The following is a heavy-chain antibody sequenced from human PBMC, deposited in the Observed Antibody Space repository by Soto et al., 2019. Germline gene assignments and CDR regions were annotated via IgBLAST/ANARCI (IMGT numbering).Heavy chain of an antibody. Sequence: QLQLQGSGPGLVKPSETRSLTCNVSGVPFSDTSYYWGWIRQPPGKGLEWIGTIYFNGNTFYNPSLKSRLTISVDTSKNQFSLRLTSVTAADTAVYYCAKQGSYWGQGTLVAVSS. CDR3: AKQGSY. CDR2: IYFNGNT. J-gene: IGHJ4*02. CDR1: GVPFSDTSYY. V-gene: IGHV4-39*01.